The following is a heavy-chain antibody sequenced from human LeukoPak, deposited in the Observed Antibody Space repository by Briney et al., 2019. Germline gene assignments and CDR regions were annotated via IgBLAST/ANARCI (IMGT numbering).Heavy chain of an antibody. CDR3: AREGRSSWHVFDY. CDR1: GGSISSGGYY. CDR2: IYDSGST. V-gene: IGHV4-31*03. Sequence: SETLSLTCTVSGGSISSGGYYWSWIRQHPGKGLEWIGYIYDSGSTYYNPSLKSRVTISVDTSKNQFSLKLSSVTAADTAVYYCAREGRSSWHVFDYWGQGTLVTVST. D-gene: IGHD6-13*01. J-gene: IGHJ4*02.